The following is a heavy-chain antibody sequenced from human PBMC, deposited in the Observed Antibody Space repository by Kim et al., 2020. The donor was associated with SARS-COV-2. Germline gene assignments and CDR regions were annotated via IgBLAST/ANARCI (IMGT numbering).Heavy chain of an antibody. V-gene: IGHV3-23*01. J-gene: IGHJ6*02. CDR3: AKEGQLERHPYSYGMDV. D-gene: IGHD1-1*01. CDR1: GFTFSSYA. CDR2: LSGSGITT. Sequence: GGSLRLSCAAAGFTFSSYAMSWVRQGPGKGLEWVSGLSGSGITTYYADSVKGRFTISRDNSKNTLYLQMNSLRAEDTALYYCAKEGQLERHPYSYGMDVWGQGTTVTVSS.